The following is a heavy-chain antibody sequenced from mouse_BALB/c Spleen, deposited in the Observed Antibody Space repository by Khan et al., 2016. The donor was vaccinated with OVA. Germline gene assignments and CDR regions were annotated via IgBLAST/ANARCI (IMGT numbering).Heavy chain of an antibody. Sequence: VQLQQSGAELAKPGASVKMSCKASGYTFINYWILWIKQRPGQGLEWIGYITPSTGYTEYNQNFKDKATLTADKSSSPAYMQLSSLTSEDSTVYYCARRGLRWDFDYWGQGTTLTVSS. J-gene: IGHJ2*01. CDR1: GYTFINYW. CDR2: ITPSTGYT. D-gene: IGHD1-1*01. CDR3: ARRGLRWDFDY. V-gene: IGHV1-7*01.